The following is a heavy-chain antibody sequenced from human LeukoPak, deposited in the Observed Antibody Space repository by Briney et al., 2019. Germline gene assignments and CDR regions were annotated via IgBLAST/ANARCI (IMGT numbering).Heavy chain of an antibody. CDR1: GFTFSSYA. CDR3: ARPTSPGAFDI. J-gene: IGHJ3*02. CDR2: ISYDGSNK. V-gene: IGHV3-30-3*01. Sequence: GGSLRLSCAASGFTFSSYAMHWVRQAPGKGLEWVAVISYDGSNKYYADSVKGRFTISRDNAKNSLYLQMNSLRAEDTAVYYCARPTSPGAFDIWGQGTMVTVSS.